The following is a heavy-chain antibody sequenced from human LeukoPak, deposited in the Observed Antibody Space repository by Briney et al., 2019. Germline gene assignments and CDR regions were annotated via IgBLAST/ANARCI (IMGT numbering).Heavy chain of an antibody. CDR3: ARSPGDSYYDSSGYEYYYYGMDV. CDR1: GYTFTGYY. Sequence: ASVKVSCKASGYTFTGYYMHWVRQAPGQGLEWMGRINPNSGGTNYAQKFQGRVTMTRDTSISTAYMELSRLRSDDTAVYYCARSPGDSYYDSSGYEYYYYGMDVWGQGTTVTVSS. CDR2: INPNSGGT. V-gene: IGHV1-2*06. D-gene: IGHD3-22*01. J-gene: IGHJ6*02.